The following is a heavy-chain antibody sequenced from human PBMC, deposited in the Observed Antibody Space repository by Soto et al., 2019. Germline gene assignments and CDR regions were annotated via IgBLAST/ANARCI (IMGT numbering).Heavy chain of an antibody. D-gene: IGHD7-27*01. CDR3: ATRTRGEGAFDI. CDR1: GYTFTNYG. J-gene: IGHJ3*02. V-gene: IGHV1-18*01. CDR2: INVYNGNT. Sequence: GASVKVSCKASGYTFTNYGISWVRQAPGQGLEWMGWINVYNGNTKYAQKVQGRVTMTRDTSTSTVYMELSSLRSEDTAVYYCATRTRGEGAFDIWGQGTMVTVSS.